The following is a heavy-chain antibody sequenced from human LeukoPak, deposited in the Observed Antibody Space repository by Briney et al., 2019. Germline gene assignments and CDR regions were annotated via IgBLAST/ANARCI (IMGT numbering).Heavy chain of an antibody. Sequence: GGSLRLSCAASGFTFSSYGMYWVRQAPGKGLEWVAVISYDGSNKYSADSVKGRFTISRDNSKNTLYLQMNSLRAEDTAIYYCAKDPGMAVYSYGYDAFDIWGQGTMVTVSS. CDR3: AKDPGMAVYSYGYDAFDI. V-gene: IGHV3-30*18. D-gene: IGHD5-18*01. J-gene: IGHJ3*02. CDR1: GFTFSSYG. CDR2: ISYDGSNK.